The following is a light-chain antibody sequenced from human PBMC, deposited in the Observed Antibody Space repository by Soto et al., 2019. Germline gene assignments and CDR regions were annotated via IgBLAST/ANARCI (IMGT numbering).Light chain of an antibody. CDR2: SGN. V-gene: IGLV1-44*01. Sequence: QSVLTQPPSASGTPGQRVTISCSGSSSNVGSYTVYWYQQLPGTAPKVLIYSGNQRPSGVPARFSGSKSGTSASLAISGLQSEDEADYYCAAWDDSLNGVVFGGGTKVTVL. CDR1: SSNVGSYT. CDR3: AAWDDSLNGVV. J-gene: IGLJ2*01.